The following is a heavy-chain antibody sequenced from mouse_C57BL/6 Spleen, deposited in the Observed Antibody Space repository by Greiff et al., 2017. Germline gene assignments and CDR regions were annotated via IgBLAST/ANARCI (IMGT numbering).Heavy chain of an antibody. J-gene: IGHJ2*01. Sequence: QVQLQQSGAELVRPGASVTLSCKASGYTFTDYEMHWVKQTPVHGLEWIGAIDPETGGTAYNQKFKGKAILTAAKSSSTAYMELRSLTSEDSAVYYCTRDDYGSSYFDYWGQGTTLTVSS. CDR2: IDPETGGT. CDR1: GYTFTDYE. V-gene: IGHV1-15*01. CDR3: TRDDYGSSYFDY. D-gene: IGHD1-1*01.